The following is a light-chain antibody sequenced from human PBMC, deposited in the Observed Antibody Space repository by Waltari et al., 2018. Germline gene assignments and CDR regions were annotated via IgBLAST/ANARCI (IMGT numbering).Light chain of an antibody. CDR3: ASYTTSNNRV. V-gene: IGLV2-14*03. CDR1: ISDVTSFNY. Sequence: QSALTQPASVSGSPGQSITISRTATISDVTSFNYVSWYQRHSGKAPKLLIFDVTNRPSGTSNRFSGSKSGNTASLTISGLQAEDEADYFCASYTTSNNRVFGGGTRLTVL. CDR2: DVT. J-gene: IGLJ3*02.